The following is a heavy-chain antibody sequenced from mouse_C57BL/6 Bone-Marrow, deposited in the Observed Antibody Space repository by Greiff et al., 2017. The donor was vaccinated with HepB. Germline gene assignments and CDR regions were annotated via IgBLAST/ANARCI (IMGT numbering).Heavy chain of an antibody. J-gene: IGHJ3*01. CDR2: IYPSDSET. D-gene: IGHD3-2*02. CDR3: ARSSGYVAY. Sequence: VQLQQPGAELVRPGSSVKLSCKASGYTFTSYWMDWVKQRPGQGLEWIGNIYPSDSETHYNQKFKDKATLTVDKSSSTAYMQLSSLTSEDSAVYYCARSSGYVAYWGQGTLVTVSA. V-gene: IGHV1-61*01. CDR1: GYTFTSYW.